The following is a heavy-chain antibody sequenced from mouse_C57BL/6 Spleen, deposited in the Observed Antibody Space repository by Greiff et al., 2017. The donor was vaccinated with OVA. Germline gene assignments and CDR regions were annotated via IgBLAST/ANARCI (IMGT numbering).Heavy chain of an antibody. CDR3: AREDYYGSSYGGWYFDV. D-gene: IGHD1-1*01. CDR1: GFTFSDYY. V-gene: IGHV5-16*01. CDR2: INYDGSST. J-gene: IGHJ1*03. Sequence: EVKVVESEGGLVQPGSSMKLSCTASGFTFSDYYMAWVRQVPEKGLEWVANINYDGSSTYYLDSLKSRFIISRDNAKNILYLQMSSLKSEDTATYYCAREDYYGSSYGGWYFDVWGTGTTVTVSS.